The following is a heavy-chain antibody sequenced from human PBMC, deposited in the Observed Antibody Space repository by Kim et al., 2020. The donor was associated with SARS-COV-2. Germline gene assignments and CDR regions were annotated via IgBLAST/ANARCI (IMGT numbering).Heavy chain of an antibody. CDR2: IIPIFGTA. J-gene: IGHJ3*02. Sequence: SVKVSCKASGGTFSSYAISWVRQAPGQGLEWMGGIIPIFGTANYAQKFQGRVTITADESTSTAYMELSSLRSEDTAVYYCASDLNGDFDAFDIWGQGTMVTVSS. V-gene: IGHV1-69*13. CDR1: GGTFSSYA. CDR3: ASDLNGDFDAFDI. D-gene: IGHD2-21*02.